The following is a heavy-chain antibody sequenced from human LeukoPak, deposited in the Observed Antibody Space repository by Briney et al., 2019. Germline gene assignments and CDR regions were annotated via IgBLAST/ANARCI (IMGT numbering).Heavy chain of an antibody. J-gene: IGHJ4*02. CDR3: ARDPGFY. CDR1: GDSFSSYY. CDR2: IYSSGSS. Sequence: LYLSCTASGDSFSSYYRRWIRQPPGQGLEWIGYIYSSGSSNYNAYLKSRVTISVDTSKNQVSLKLSSVTAAYTAVYYCARDPGFYWGQGTLVTVSS. V-gene: IGHV4-59*01.